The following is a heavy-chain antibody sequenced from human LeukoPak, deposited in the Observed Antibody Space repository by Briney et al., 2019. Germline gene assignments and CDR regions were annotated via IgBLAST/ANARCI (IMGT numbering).Heavy chain of an antibody. D-gene: IGHD3-9*01. J-gene: IGHJ4*02. CDR1: GGTFSSYA. Sequence: ASVKVSCKASGGTFSSYAISWVRQAPGQGLGWMGGSIHIFGTANYAQKFQGRVTITADESTSTAYMELSSLRSEDTAVYYCARGGRYYDILTGYLDRSSYFDYWGQGTLVTVSS. CDR2: SIHIFGTA. V-gene: IGHV1-69*01. CDR3: ARGGRYYDILTGYLDRSSYFDY.